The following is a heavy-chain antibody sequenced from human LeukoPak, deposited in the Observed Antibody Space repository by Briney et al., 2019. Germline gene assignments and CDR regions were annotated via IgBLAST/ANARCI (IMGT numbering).Heavy chain of an antibody. J-gene: IGHJ4*02. CDR1: GYTFTSYY. CDR2: INPSGGST. Sequence: ASVKVSCKASGYTFTSYYMHWVRQAPGQGLEWMGIINPSGGSTSYAQKFQGRVTMTEDTSTDTAYMELSSLRSEDTAVYYCATPSESYDYWGQGTLVTVSS. CDR3: ATPSESYDY. V-gene: IGHV1-46*01.